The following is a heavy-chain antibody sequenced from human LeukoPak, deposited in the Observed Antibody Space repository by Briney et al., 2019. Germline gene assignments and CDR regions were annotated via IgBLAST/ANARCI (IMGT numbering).Heavy chain of an antibody. CDR3: ARGGYYDFWSGYYRLHYYMDV. CDR1: GFTFSSYA. J-gene: IGHJ6*03. D-gene: IGHD3-3*01. Sequence: GGSLRLSCAASGFTFSSYAMSWVRQAPGKGLEWVSAISGSGGSTYYADPVKGRFTISRDNAKNSLYLQMNSLRAEDTAVYYCARGGYYDFWSGYYRLHYYMDVWGKGTTVTVSS. CDR2: ISGSGGST. V-gene: IGHV3-23*01.